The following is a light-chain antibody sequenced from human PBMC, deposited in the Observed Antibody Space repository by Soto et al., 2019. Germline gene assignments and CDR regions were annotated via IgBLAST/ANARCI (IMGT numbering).Light chain of an antibody. Sequence: QSVLTQPPSVSAAPGQKVTISCSGSSSNIRNNFLSWYQHLPGTAPKLLIYDDNKRPSGIPDRFSGSKSGTSATLGITGLQTGDEADYYCGAWDSSLSAAFFGGGTKLTVL. V-gene: IGLV1-51*01. CDR2: DDN. CDR1: SSNIRNNF. J-gene: IGLJ2*01. CDR3: GAWDSSLSAAF.